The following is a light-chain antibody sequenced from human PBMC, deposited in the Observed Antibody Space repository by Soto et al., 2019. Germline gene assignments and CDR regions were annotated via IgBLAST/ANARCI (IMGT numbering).Light chain of an antibody. CDR1: SSDVGGYNY. Sequence: QSVLTQPPSVSGSPGQSITISCTGTSSDVGGYNYVSWYQQHPRKAPKLMIYEVRNRPSGISNRFSGSKSGNTASLTISGLQDEDEADYYCTSYTSSSPYVFGTGTKLTVL. CDR3: TSYTSSSPYV. V-gene: IGLV2-14*01. CDR2: EVR. J-gene: IGLJ1*01.